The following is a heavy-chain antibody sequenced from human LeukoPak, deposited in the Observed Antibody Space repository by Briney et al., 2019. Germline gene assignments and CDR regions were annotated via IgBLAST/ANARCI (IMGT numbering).Heavy chain of an antibody. CDR1: GFTFSNAW. D-gene: IGHD3-22*01. CDR3: TTITMIVVVTGY. V-gene: IGHV3-15*01. J-gene: IGHJ4*02. CDR2: IKSKTDGGTT. Sequence: KPGGSLRLSCAASGFTFSNAWMGWVRQAPGKGLEWVGRIKSKTDGGTTDYAAPVKGRFTISRDDSKSTLYLQMNSLKTEDTAVYYCTTITMIVVVTGYWGQGTLVTVSS.